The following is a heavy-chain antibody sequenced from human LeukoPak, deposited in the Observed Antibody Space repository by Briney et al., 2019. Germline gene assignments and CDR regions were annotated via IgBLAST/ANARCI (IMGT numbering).Heavy chain of an antibody. Sequence: PWGSLRLSCSASGFTFTNHAMGWVRQAPGKGLEWVSGISGSGNYTYYADSVKGRFTISRDNSKNTLYLQMNSLRAEDTAVYYCAKVKVGATIDYWGQGTLVTVSS. CDR1: GFTFTNHA. J-gene: IGHJ4*02. V-gene: IGHV3-23*01. D-gene: IGHD1-26*01. CDR3: AKVKVGATIDY. CDR2: ISGSGNYT.